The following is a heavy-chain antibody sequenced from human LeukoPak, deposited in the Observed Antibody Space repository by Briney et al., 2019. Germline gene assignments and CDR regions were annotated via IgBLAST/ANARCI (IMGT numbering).Heavy chain of an antibody. D-gene: IGHD6-19*01. J-gene: IGHJ4*02. CDR2: INPSGST. V-gene: IGHV4-34*01. CDR3: ARAPDLYSSGWWVDY. Sequence: SETLSLTCAVYGGSFSGYYWSWIRQPPGKGLEWIGEINPSGSTNYNPSLKSRVTISVDTSKNQFSLKLSSVTAADTAVYYCARAPDLYSSGWWVDYWGQGTLVTVSS. CDR1: GGSFSGYY.